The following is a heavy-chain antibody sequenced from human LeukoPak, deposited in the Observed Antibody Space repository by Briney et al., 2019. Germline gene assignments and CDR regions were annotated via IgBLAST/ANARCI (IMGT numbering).Heavy chain of an antibody. CDR2: ISAYNGNT. Sequence: EASVKVSCKASGYTFTSYGISWVRQAPGQGLEWMGWISAYNGNTNYAQKLQGRVTMTTDTSTSTAYMELSSLRSEDTAVYYCARDKDTAMAFDYWGQGTLVTVSS. V-gene: IGHV1-18*01. CDR3: ARDKDTAMAFDY. CDR1: GYTFTSYG. J-gene: IGHJ4*02. D-gene: IGHD5-18*01.